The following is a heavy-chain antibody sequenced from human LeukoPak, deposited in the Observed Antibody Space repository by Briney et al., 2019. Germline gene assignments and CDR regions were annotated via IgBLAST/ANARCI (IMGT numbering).Heavy chain of an antibody. CDR1: GFTFSDYD. CDR3: VRVAKERVGGVYYFDY. V-gene: IGHV3-13*01. CDR2: IGTAGDT. D-gene: IGHD1-1*01. Sequence: GGSLRLSCAASGFTFSDYDMHWVRQATGKGLEWVSAIGTAGDTYYTGSVRGRFTISRENAKNSLYLQMNSLRAGDTAVYYCVRVAKERVGGVYYFDYWGQGTPVTVSS. J-gene: IGHJ4*02.